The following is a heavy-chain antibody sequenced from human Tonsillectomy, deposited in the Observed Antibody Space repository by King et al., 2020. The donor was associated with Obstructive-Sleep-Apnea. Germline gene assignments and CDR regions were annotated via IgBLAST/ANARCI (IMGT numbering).Heavy chain of an antibody. D-gene: IGHD2-15*01. V-gene: IGHV5-51*01. CDR1: GYSFINSW. CDR3: VRLHAVAYCSGGNCYGNWFDP. Sequence: VQLVESGVEVKKPGESLKISCKGSGYSFINSWIGWVRQMPGNGLEWMGIIYPGDSDTRYSPSFQGQVTISADKSISTAYLQWSSLKASDTAMYYCVRLHAVAYCSGGNCYGNWFDPWGQGTLVTVSS. J-gene: IGHJ5*02. CDR2: IYPGDSDT.